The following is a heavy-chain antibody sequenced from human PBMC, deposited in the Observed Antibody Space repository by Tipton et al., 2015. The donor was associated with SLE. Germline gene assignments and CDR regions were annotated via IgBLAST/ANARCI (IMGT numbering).Heavy chain of an antibody. CDR3: AREGDSAAGGPLDY. CDR2: ISYSGST. J-gene: IGHJ4*02. Sequence: TLSLTCIVSGGSIGSGGHYWSWIRQQPGKGLEWIGYISYSGSTSYNPSLESRLTMSVDTSKNQFSLELNSVTAADTAVYYCAREGDSAAGGPLDYWGQGTLVTVSS. D-gene: IGHD6-13*01. V-gene: IGHV4-31*03. CDR1: GGSIGSGGHY.